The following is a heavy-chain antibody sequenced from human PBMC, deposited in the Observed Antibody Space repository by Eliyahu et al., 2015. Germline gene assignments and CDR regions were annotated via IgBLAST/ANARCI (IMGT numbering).Heavy chain of an antibody. Sequence: EVQLVQSGAEVKKPGESLKISCKGSGYSFSSYWXGWVRQMPGKGLEWMGIIYPGDSDTXYSPSFQGQVTISADKSISTAYLQWSSLKASDTAMYYCARHVQEQPLYGDYYYYMDVWGKGTTVTVSS. V-gene: IGHV5-51*01. CDR3: ARHVQEQPLYGDYYYYMDV. CDR1: GYSFSSYW. CDR2: IYPGDSDT. D-gene: IGHD2-2*02. J-gene: IGHJ6*03.